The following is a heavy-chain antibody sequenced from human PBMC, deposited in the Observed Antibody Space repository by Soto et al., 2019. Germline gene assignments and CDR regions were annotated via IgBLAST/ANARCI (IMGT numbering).Heavy chain of an antibody. CDR3: GRGRSGQIVVFY. D-gene: IGHD5-12*01. V-gene: IGHV1-2*02. Sequence: ASVKVSCKASGYTFTGHYIHWVRQAPEQGPEWMGEIGPESGATRYAQKFQGRVTMTRDMSITTVYMELNNLSPDDTAVYYCGRGRSGQIVVFYWGQGTPVTVYS. J-gene: IGHJ4*02. CDR2: IGPESGAT. CDR1: GYTFTGHY.